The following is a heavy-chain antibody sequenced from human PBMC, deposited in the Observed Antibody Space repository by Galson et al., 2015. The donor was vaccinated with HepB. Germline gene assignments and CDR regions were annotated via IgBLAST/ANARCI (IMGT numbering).Heavy chain of an antibody. J-gene: IGHJ6*02. V-gene: IGHV3-33*01. CDR1: GFTFSSYG. Sequence: SLRLSCAASGFTFSSYGMHWVRQAPGKGLEWVAVIWYDGSNKYFADSVKGRFTISRDNSKNTLYLQMNSLRAEDTAVYYCARDPEGGVVIFTPYYYYGMDVWGQGTTVTVSS. CDR2: IWYDGSNK. D-gene: IGHD3-3*01. CDR3: ARDPEGGVVIFTPYYYYGMDV.